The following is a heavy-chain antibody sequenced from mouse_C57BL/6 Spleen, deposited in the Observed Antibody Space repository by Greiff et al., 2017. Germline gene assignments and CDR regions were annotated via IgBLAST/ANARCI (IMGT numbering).Heavy chain of an antibody. V-gene: IGHV1-7*01. CDR3: ARRELRAMDY. Sequence: VQLQQSGAELAKPGASVKLSCKASGYTFTSYWMHWVKQRPGQGLEWIGYINPSSGYTKYNQKFKDKATMTAEKYSSTAYMQLSSLTSEESAVYYCARRELRAMDYWDQGTSVTVSS. J-gene: IGHJ4*01. CDR1: GYTFTSYW. D-gene: IGHD1-1*01. CDR2: INPSSGYT.